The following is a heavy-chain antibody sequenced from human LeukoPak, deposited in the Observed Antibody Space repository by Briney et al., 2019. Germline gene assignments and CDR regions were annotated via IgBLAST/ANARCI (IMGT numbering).Heavy chain of an antibody. Sequence: ASVKVSCKASGYTFTSYYMHWVRQAPGQGLEWMGIINPSGGSTSYAQKFQGRVTMTRDTSTSTVYMELSSLRSEDTAVYYCARAQLELRNYYYMDVWGKGTTVTVSS. CDR1: GYTFTSYY. CDR2: INPSGGST. D-gene: IGHD1-7*01. CDR3: ARAQLELRNYYYMDV. V-gene: IGHV1-46*01. J-gene: IGHJ6*03.